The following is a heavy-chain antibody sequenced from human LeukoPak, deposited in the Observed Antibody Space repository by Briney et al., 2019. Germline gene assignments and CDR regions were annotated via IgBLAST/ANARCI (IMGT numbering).Heavy chain of an antibody. D-gene: IGHD3-10*01. J-gene: IGHJ4*02. CDR1: GYSISSSYY. CDR3: ARVKNPYYYGSGSPADY. CDR2: IYYSGST. Sequence: PSETLSLTCTVSGYSISSSYYWGWIRQPPGKGLEWIGSIYYSGSTYYNPSLKSRVTISVDTSKNQFSLKLSSVTAADTAVYYCARVKNPYYYGSGSPADYWGQGTLVTVSS. V-gene: IGHV4-38-2*02.